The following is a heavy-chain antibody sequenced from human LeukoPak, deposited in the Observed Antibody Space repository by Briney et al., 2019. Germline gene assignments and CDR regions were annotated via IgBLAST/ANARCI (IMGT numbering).Heavy chain of an antibody. CDR2: IYYSGST. Sequence: SETLSLTCTVSGGSVSSDNYYWTWIRQPPGKGLEWIGSIYYSGSTYYNPSLKSRVTISVDPSKNQFSLRVSSMTAADTAVYFCARNADVTVASGTFYYWGQGNRLTVSS. CDR1: GGSVSSDNYY. D-gene: IGHD6-19*01. V-gene: IGHV4-39*01. CDR3: ARNADVTVASGTFYY. J-gene: IGHJ4*02.